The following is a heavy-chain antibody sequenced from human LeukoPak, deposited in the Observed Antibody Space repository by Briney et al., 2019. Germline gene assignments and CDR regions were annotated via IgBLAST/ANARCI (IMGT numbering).Heavy chain of an antibody. J-gene: IGHJ4*02. CDR2: IYHSGST. CDR3: AGTARGYCSSTSCPRNFDY. Sequence: ASETLSLTCTVSGYSISSGYYWGWIRQPPGKGLEWIGSIYHSGSTYYNPSLKSRVTISVDTSKNQFSLKLSSVTAADTAVYYCAGTARGYCSSTSCPRNFDYWGQGTLVTVSS. D-gene: IGHD2-2*01. V-gene: IGHV4-38-2*02. CDR1: GYSISSGYY.